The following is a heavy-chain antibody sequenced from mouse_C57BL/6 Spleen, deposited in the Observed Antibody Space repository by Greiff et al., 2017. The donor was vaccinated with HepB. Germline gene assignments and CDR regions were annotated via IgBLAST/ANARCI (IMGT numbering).Heavy chain of an antibody. CDR3: ARRGTGSYFDV. D-gene: IGHD4-1*01. CDR1: GFNIKDYY. Sequence: VHVKQSGAELVKPGASVKLSCTASGFNIKDYYMHWVKQRTEQGLEWIGRIDPEDGETKYAPKFQGKATITADTSSNTAYLQLSSLTSEDTAVYYCARRGTGSYFDVWGTGTTVTVSS. J-gene: IGHJ1*03. CDR2: IDPEDGET. V-gene: IGHV14-2*01.